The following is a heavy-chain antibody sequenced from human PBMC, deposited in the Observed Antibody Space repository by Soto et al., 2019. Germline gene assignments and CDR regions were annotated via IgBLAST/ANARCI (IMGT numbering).Heavy chain of an antibody. V-gene: IGHV1-69*13. CDR2: IIPIFGTA. J-gene: IGHJ6*02. Sequence: SVKVSCKASGGTFSSYAISWVRQAPGQGLEWMGGIIPIFGTANYAQKFQGRVTITADESTSTAYMELSSLRSEDTAVYYCAREGYSSGWTQRYYYYGMDVWGQGTTVTVSS. CDR3: AREGYSSGWTQRYYYYGMDV. CDR1: GGTFSSYA. D-gene: IGHD6-19*01.